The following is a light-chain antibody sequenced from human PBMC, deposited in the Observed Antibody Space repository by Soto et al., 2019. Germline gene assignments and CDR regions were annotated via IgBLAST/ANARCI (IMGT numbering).Light chain of an antibody. Sequence: EIVLTQSPGTLSLSPGERATLSCRASQSVSSNFFAWYQQKPGQAPRLLIYGVSSRATGIPDRFSGSGSGTDFTLTISRLEPEDFAISYCQQYGSSPRTFDQGTKLEIK. V-gene: IGKV3-20*01. J-gene: IGKJ2*01. CDR3: QQYGSSPRT. CDR2: GVS. CDR1: QSVSSNF.